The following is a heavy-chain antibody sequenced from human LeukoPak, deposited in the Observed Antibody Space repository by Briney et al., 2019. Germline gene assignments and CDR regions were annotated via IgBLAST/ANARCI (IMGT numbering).Heavy chain of an antibody. V-gene: IGHV3-21*01. J-gene: IGHJ4*02. CDR3: ARDHEGGYFDY. Sequence: GGSLRLSCAASGFTFSSYSMNWVRQAPGKGLEWVSSISSSSSYIYYADSVKGRFTISRDNAKNSLYLQMNSLRAEDTAVYYCARDHEGGYFDYWGQGTLVTVSS. CDR1: GFTFSSYS. CDR2: ISSSSSYI. D-gene: IGHD3-16*01.